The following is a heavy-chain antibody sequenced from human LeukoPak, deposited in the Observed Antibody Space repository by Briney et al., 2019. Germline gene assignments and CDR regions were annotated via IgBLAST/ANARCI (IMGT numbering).Heavy chain of an antibody. CDR3: ARDHGYSYGGEIRDY. CDR1: GFTFSSYS. J-gene: IGHJ4*02. CDR2: ISSSSSTI. Sequence: GGSLRLSCAASGFTFSSYSMNWVRQAPGKGLEWVSYISSSSSTIYYADSVQGRFTISRDNAKNSLYLQMNSLRAEDTAVYYCARDHGYSYGGEIRDYSGQGTLVTVSS. V-gene: IGHV3-48*01. D-gene: IGHD5-18*01.